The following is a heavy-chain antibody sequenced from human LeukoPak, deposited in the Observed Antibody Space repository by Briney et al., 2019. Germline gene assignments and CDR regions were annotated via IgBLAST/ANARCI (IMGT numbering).Heavy chain of an antibody. CDR2: IIPIFGTA. J-gene: IGHJ4*02. V-gene: IGHV1-69*13. Sequence: ASVSVSCKSSGGTFSSYAISWVRQAPGQGLEWMGGIIPIFGTANYAQKFQGRVTITADESTSTAYMELSSLRSEDTAVYYCARGPYYDFWSGYQYYFDYWGQGTLVTVSS. D-gene: IGHD3-3*01. CDR1: GGTFSSYA. CDR3: ARGPYYDFWSGYQYYFDY.